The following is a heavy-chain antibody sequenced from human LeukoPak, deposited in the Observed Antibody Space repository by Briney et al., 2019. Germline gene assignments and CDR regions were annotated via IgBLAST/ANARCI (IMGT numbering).Heavy chain of an antibody. Sequence: SVKVSCKASGGTFSSYAISWVRQAPGQGLEWMGGIIPIFGTANYAQKFQGRVTITTDESTSIAYMELSSLRSEDTAVYYCPRDLPNGCFDPRGQGTLVTVSS. D-gene: IGHD1-1*01. CDR2: IIPIFGTA. CDR3: PRDLPNGCFDP. CDR1: GGTFSSYA. V-gene: IGHV1-69*05. J-gene: IGHJ5*02.